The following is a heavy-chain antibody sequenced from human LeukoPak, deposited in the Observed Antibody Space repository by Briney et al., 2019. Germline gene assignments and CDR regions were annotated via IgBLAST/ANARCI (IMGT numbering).Heavy chain of an antibody. CDR3: ARGYGSGSYYNPKGGNDY. J-gene: IGHJ4*02. Sequence: GASVKVSCKASGYTFTSYDINWVRQATGQGLEWMGWMNPNSGNTGYAQKFQGRVTMTRNTSISTAYMEPSSLRSEDTAVYYCARGYGSGSYYNPKGGNDYWGQGTLVTVSS. CDR2: MNPNSGNT. V-gene: IGHV1-8*01. D-gene: IGHD3-10*01. CDR1: GYTFTSYD.